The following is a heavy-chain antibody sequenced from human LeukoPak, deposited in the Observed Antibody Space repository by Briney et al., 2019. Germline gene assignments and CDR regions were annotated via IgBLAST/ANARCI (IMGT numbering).Heavy chain of an antibody. Sequence: RASVTVSCTASGYTFTSYGISWVRQAPGQGLEWMGWISANDGNTDYPQKLQGRVTMTTDTSTSTAYMELRSLRSDDTAVYYCARESHVTREDYWGQGTLVTVSS. V-gene: IGHV1-18*01. CDR3: ARESHVTREDY. D-gene: IGHD3-10*01. CDR2: ISANDGNT. CDR1: GYTFTSYG. J-gene: IGHJ4*02.